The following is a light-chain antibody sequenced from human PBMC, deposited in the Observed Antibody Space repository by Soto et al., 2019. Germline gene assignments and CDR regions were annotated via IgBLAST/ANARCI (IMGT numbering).Light chain of an antibody. V-gene: IGLV2-8*01. J-gene: IGLJ3*02. CDR2: EVS. CDR1: SSDIGLYNY. Sequence: QSALTQPPSASGSPGQSVTISCVGTSSDIGLYNYVSWYQHHPGKAPKLIIYEVSKRPSGVPDRFSGSKSGNTASLTVSGLQAEDEAQYSCSAYACDINFDVFGGGSKLTVL. CDR3: SAYACDINFDV.